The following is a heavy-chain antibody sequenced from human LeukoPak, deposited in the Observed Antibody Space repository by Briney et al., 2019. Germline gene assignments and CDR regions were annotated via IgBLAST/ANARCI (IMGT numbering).Heavy chain of an antibody. V-gene: IGHV3-53*01. CDR1: GFTVSSNY. CDR2: IYSGGST. Sequence: GGSLRLSCAASGFTVSSNYMSWVRQAPGKGLEWVSLIYSGGSTYYAGSVKGRFTISTHNSNNTLYLQINSIRAEATAIHYFSRNDGGNWFDPWGQGTLVTVSS. J-gene: IGHJ5*02. D-gene: IGHD4-23*01. CDR3: SRNDGGNWFDP.